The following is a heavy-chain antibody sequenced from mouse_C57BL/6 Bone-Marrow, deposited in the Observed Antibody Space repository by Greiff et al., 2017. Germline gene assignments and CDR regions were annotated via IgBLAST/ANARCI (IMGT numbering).Heavy chain of an antibody. V-gene: IGHV1-82*01. CDR1: GYAFSSSW. D-gene: IGHD2-4*01. CDR3: ARGYYDYDGGAWFAY. J-gene: IGHJ3*01. Sequence: VQLVESGPELVKPGASVKISCKASGYAFSSSWMNWVKQRPGKGLGWIGRIYPGDGDTNYNGKFKGKATLTADKSSSTAYMQLSSLTSEDSAVYFCARGYYDYDGGAWFAYWGQGTLVTVSA. CDR2: IYPGDGDT.